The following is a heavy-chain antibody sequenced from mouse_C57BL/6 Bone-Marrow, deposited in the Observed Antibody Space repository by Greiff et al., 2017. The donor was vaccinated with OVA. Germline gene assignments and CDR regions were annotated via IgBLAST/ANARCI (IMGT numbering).Heavy chain of an antibody. CDR2: INPNYGTT. D-gene: IGHD1-1*01. Sequence: EVQLQQSGPELVKPGASVKISCKASGYSFTDYNMNWVKQSNGKSLEWIGVINPNYGTTRYNQKFKGKATLTVDQSSSTAYRQLNRLTSEDSAVYYCARGQIPYYYGSSDYWDFDVWGTGTTVTVSS. CDR3: ARGQIPYYYGSSDYWDFDV. J-gene: IGHJ1*03. CDR1: GYSFTDYN. V-gene: IGHV1-39*01.